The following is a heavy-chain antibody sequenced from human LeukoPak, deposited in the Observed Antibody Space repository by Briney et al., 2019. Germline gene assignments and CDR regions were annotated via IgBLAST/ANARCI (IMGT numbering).Heavy chain of an antibody. D-gene: IGHD2-21*02. J-gene: IGHJ4*02. V-gene: IGHV3-23*01. CDR3: VKARMPHCGTDCLES. Sequence: GGSLRLSCAASEFTFSSYAMSWVRQAPGKGLEWVSSISGSGGKTYYADSVKGRFTISRDNSKNTLYLQMNSLRAEDTAVYYCVKARMPHCGTDCLESWGQGTLVTVSS. CDR1: EFTFSSYA. CDR2: ISGSGGKT.